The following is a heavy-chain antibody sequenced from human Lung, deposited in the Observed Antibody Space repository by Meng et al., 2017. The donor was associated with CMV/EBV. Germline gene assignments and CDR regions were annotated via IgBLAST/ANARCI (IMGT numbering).Heavy chain of an antibody. CDR1: GGSISSYY. Sequence: ESLKISCTVSGGSISSYYWSWIRQPPGKGLEWIGYIYYSGSTNYNPSLKSRVTISVDTSKNQFSLKLSSVTAADTAVYYCARVTGELLNEYYFDYWGQGTLVTVSS. CDR3: ARVTGELLNEYYFDY. CDR2: IYYSGST. D-gene: IGHD1-26*01. V-gene: IGHV4-59*01. J-gene: IGHJ4*02.